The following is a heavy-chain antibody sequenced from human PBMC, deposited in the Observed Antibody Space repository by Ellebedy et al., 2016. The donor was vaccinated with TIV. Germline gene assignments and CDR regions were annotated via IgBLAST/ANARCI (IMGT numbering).Heavy chain of an antibody. Sequence: SETLSLTXAVYGGSFSGYYWSWIRQPPGKGLEWIGEINHSGSTNYNPSLKSRVTISVDTSKNQFSLKLSSVTAADTAVYYCARQAVEMATGQTFDYWGQGTLVTVSS. J-gene: IGHJ4*02. D-gene: IGHD5-24*01. CDR2: INHSGST. V-gene: IGHV4-34*01. CDR1: GGSFSGYY. CDR3: ARQAVEMATGQTFDY.